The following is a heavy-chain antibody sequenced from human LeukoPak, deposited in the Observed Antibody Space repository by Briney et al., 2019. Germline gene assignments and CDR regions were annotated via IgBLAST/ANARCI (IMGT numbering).Heavy chain of an antibody. CDR3: ASDYGGNSGAFDI. D-gene: IGHD4-23*01. J-gene: IGHJ3*02. Sequence: SETLSLTCAVYGGSFSGYYWSWIRQPPGKGLEWIGEINHSGSTNYNPSLKSRVTISVDTSKNQFSLKLSSVTAADTAVYYCASDYGGNSGAFDIWGQGTMVTVSS. CDR1: GGSFSGYY. CDR2: INHSGST. V-gene: IGHV4-34*01.